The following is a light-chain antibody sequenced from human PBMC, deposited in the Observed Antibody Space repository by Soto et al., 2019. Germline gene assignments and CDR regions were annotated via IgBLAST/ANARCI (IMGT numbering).Light chain of an antibody. V-gene: IGKV3-20*01. CDR2: GAS. CDR1: QSVSSSY. Sequence: LTQSPGTLSLSPGDRATLSCRASQSVSSSYLAWYQQKPGQAPRLLIYGASSRATGIPDRFSGSGSGTDFTLTISRLEPEDFAVYYCQQYGSSPRTFGQGTKVDI. J-gene: IGKJ1*01. CDR3: QQYGSSPRT.